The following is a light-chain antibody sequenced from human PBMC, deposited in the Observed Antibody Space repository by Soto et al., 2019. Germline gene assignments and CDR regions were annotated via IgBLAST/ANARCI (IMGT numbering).Light chain of an antibody. CDR1: QGIDTY. J-gene: IGKJ3*01. V-gene: IGKV1-27*01. Sequence: DIQMTQSPSSLSASVGDRVTITCRASQGIDTYLAWYQQKPGQVPKLLIYPASTLQSGVPSRFSGSGSGTDFTLTISSLQPEDVATYFCQKYTRAPFTFGPGTKVDIK. CDR3: QKYTRAPFT. CDR2: PAS.